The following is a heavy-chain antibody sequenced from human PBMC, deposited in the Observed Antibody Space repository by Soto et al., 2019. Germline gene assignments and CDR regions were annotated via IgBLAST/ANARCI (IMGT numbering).Heavy chain of an antibody. CDR1: GGSIRSSSFY. D-gene: IGHD3-16*01. V-gene: IGHV4-39*01. CDR3: ATPGGSPITVPIVGGMDV. CDR2: MFYSGRT. Sequence: SETLSLTCTVSGGSIRSSSFYWGWGRQPPGKGLEWIGSMFYSGRTHYNPSLKSRVTISVDTTKNQLSLWLSAVTAADTAVYFCATPGGSPITVPIVGGMDVGGRGATVTVSS. J-gene: IGHJ6*02.